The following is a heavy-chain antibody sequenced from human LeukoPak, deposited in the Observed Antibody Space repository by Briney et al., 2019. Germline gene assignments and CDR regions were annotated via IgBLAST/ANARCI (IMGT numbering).Heavy chain of an antibody. CDR1: GGTFSSYA. CDR2: IIPIFGTA. Sequence: ASVKVSCKASGGTFSSYAISRVRQAPGQGIEWMAGIIPIFGTANYAQKFQGRVTITANESTSTAYMELSSLRSEDTAVYYCARGGSGYSYGYLGFDYWGQGTLVTVSS. J-gene: IGHJ4*02. CDR3: ARGGSGYSYGYLGFDY. D-gene: IGHD5-18*01. V-gene: IGHV1-69*13.